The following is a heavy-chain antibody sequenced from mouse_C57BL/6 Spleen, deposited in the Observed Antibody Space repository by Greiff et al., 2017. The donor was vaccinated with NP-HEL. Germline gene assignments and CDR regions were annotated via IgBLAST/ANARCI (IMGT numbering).Heavy chain of an antibody. Sequence: QVQLQQPGAELVKPGASVKVSCKASGYTFTSSCMHWVKQRPGQGLEWIGRIHPSDSDTNYNPKFKGKATLTVDTSSSTAYMQLSSLTSEDSAVYYCAIWCDCDWGYFAYWGQGTTLTVSS. V-gene: IGHV1-74*01. J-gene: IGHJ2*01. CDR1: GYTFTSSC. CDR3: AIWCDCDWGYFAY. D-gene: IGHD2-4*01. CDR2: IHPSDSDT.